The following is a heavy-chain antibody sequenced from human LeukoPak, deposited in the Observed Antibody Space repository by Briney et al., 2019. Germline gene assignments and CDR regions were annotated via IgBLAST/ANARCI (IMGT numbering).Heavy chain of an antibody. D-gene: IGHD1-26*01. CDR2: IKQDGSEK. J-gene: IGHJ2*01. Sequence: GGSLRLSCAASGFTFSSYWMSWVRQAPGKGLEWVANIKQDGSEKYYVDSVKGRFTISRDNAKNSLYLQMNSLRAGDTAVYYCARVVGAGYFDLWGRGTLVTVSS. CDR1: GFTFSSYW. V-gene: IGHV3-7*01. CDR3: ARVVGAGYFDL.